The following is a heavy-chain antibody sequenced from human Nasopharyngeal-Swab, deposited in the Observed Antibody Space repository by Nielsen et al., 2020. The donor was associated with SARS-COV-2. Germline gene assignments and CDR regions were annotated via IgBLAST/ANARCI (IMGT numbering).Heavy chain of an antibody. CDR1: GYSISSGYY. J-gene: IGHJ4*02. CDR2: IYHSGST. Sequence: SETLSLTFTVSGYSISSGYYWGWIRQPPGKGLEWIGSIYHSGSTYYNPSLKSRVTISVDTSKNQFSLKLSSVTAADTAVYYCARVGARDYVWGSYRPNPGGYWGQGTLVTVSS. D-gene: IGHD3-16*02. V-gene: IGHV4-38-2*02. CDR3: ARVGARDYVWGSYRPNPGGY.